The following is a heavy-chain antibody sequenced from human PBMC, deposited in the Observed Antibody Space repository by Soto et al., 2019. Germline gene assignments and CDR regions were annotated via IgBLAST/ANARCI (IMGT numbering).Heavy chain of an antibody. Sequence: SGPPMVNPTPTLTLTCTFSGFSLRTSGVCVSWIRQPPGKALEWLSLIDWDDVKFYTTSLKTRLTINKDTSKNQVVLTMTNMDPVDTATYYWAHRRTTEFDYWGQGTLVTVS. J-gene: IGHJ4*02. CDR3: AHRRTTEFDY. D-gene: IGHD4-17*01. V-gene: IGHV2-70*12. CDR1: GFSLRTSGVC. CDR2: IDWDDVK.